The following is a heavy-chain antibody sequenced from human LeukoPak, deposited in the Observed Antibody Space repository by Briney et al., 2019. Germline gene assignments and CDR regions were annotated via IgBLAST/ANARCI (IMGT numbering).Heavy chain of an antibody. J-gene: IGHJ4*02. Sequence: SGPTLVKPTQTLTLTCTFSGFSLTTTTEAVGWVRQPPGKALEWLALIFWDDDKRHSPSLRSTLTITKDTSNNQVVLTLTNVDPVDTGTYYCAHYHLTYFDYWGQGALVTVSS. V-gene: IGHV2-5*02. CDR2: IFWDDDK. CDR1: GFSLTTTTEA. CDR3: AHYHLTYFDY. D-gene: IGHD1-14*01.